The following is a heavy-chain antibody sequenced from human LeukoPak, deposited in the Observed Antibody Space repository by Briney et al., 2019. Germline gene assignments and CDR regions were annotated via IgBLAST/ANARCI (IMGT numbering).Heavy chain of an antibody. CDR2: IIPILGIA. J-gene: IGHJ4*02. Sequence: SVKVSCKASGGTFSSYAISWVRQAPGQGLEWMGRIIPILGIANYAQKFQGRVTITADKSTSTAYMELSSLRSEDTAVYYCAREPYIAAAGATDYWGQGTLDTVSS. CDR1: GGTFSSYA. V-gene: IGHV1-69*04. CDR3: AREPYIAAAGATDY. D-gene: IGHD6-13*01.